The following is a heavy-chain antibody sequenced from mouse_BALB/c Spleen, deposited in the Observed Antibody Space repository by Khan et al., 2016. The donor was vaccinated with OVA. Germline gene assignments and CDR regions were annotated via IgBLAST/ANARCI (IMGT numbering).Heavy chain of an antibody. CDR2: INTNTGEP. V-gene: IGHV9-3-1*01. Sequence: QVQLKQSGPELKKPGETVKISCKASGYTFTNYGLNWVKQAPGKGLQWMGWINTNTGEPTYAVDFKGRFAFSLETSASTAYLQINNHKNEDTATYFCARPPYFANVMVYWGQGTSVTVSS. CDR1: GYTFTNYG. CDR3: ARPPYFANVMVY. J-gene: IGHJ4*01. D-gene: IGHD2-10*01.